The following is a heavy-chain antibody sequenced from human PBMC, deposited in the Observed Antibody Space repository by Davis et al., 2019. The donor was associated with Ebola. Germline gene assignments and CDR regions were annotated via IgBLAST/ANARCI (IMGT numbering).Heavy chain of an antibody. CDR1: GFTFSSYW. Sequence: PGGSLRLSCAASGFTFSSYWMSWVRQAPGKGLEWVANIKQDGSEKYYADSVKGRFTISRDNAKNSLYLQMNSLRAEDTALYYCVKDLAAGKGAGWFDPWGQGTLVTVSS. CDR2: IKQDGSEK. D-gene: IGHD6-13*01. V-gene: IGHV3-7*03. J-gene: IGHJ5*02. CDR3: VKDLAAGKGAGWFDP.